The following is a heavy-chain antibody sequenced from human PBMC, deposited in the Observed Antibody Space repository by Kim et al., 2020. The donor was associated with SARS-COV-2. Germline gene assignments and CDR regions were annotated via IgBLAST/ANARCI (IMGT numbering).Heavy chain of an antibody. CDR2: TIPMSGTT. Sequence: SVKVSCKASGDTFTNYAYSWVRQAPGHGLEWVGGTIPMSGTTDYAQSFQGRVTITADESSSTAYMEMRSLRSEDTGLYYCARVSIEVSTVDWVFFFGMDVWGQGTTITVSS. CDR1: GDTFTNYA. V-gene: IGHV1-69*13. CDR3: ARVSIEVSTVDWVFFFGMDV. D-gene: IGHD6-19*01. J-gene: IGHJ6*02.